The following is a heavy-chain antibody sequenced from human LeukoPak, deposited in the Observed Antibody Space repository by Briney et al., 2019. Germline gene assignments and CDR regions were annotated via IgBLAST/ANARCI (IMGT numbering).Heavy chain of an antibody. D-gene: IGHD5-12*01. V-gene: IGHV4-34*01. Sequence: SETLSLTCAGYGGSFSGYYWSWLRQPPGKGLEWSGEINHSGSTNYNPSLKSRVTISVDTSKNQFSLKLSSVTAADTAVYYCAIGRLVATTFDYWGQGTLVTVSS. J-gene: IGHJ4*02. CDR2: INHSGST. CDR1: GGSFSGYY. CDR3: AIGRLVATTFDY.